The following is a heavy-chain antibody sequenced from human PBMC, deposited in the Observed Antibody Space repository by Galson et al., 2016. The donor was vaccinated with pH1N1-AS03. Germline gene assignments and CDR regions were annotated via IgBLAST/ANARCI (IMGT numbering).Heavy chain of an antibody. Sequence: PALVKPTQTLTLTCTLSGFSHSASGVAVAWIRQPPGKALEWLAPIYWDDDKRYSPSLRDQLTITKDSSTNQVDLTMTNMDPVDTATYYCAHRHGGNSHYFGYWGPGTLVTVSS. D-gene: IGHD4-23*01. V-gene: IGHV2-5*02. J-gene: IGHJ4*02. CDR2: IYWDDDK. CDR1: GFSHSASGVA. CDR3: AHRHGGNSHYFGY.